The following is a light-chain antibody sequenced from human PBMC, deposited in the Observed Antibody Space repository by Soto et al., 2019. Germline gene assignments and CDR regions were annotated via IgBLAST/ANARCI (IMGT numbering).Light chain of an antibody. Sequence: QSALTQPRSVSGSPGQSVTISCTGTSSDVGGYDYVSWYQQHPGRAPKVMIYDVSKRPSGVPNRFSGSKSGNTASLTISGLQTEDEADYYCSSFTNSGTVVFGGGTKLTVL. CDR2: DVS. CDR3: SSFTNSGTVV. V-gene: IGLV2-11*01. CDR1: SSDVGGYDY. J-gene: IGLJ2*01.